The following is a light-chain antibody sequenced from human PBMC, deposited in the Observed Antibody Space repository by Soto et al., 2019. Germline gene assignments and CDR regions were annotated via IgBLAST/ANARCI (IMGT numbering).Light chain of an antibody. J-gene: IGKJ1*01. CDR1: QSISSW. CDR3: QQYNSDLWT. Sequence: DIQMTQSPSTLSASVGDRVTITGRASQSISSWLAWYQQKPGKAPKLLIYDASSLESGVPSRFRGSGSGTECTLTISSLQPDDFATYFFQQYNSDLWTFGQGTKGEIK. CDR2: DAS. V-gene: IGKV1-5*01.